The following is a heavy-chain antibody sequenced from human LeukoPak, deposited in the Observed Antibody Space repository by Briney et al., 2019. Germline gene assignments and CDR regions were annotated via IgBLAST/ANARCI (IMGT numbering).Heavy chain of an antibody. CDR1: GYTFTSYG. Sequence: ASVKASCKASGYTFTSYGISWVRQAPGQRLEWMGWISAYNGNTNYAQKLQGRVTMTTDTSTSTAYMELRSLRSDDTAVYYCARVSSVGATTWFDPWGQGTLVTVSS. D-gene: IGHD1-26*01. CDR2: ISAYNGNT. CDR3: ARVSSVGATTWFDP. V-gene: IGHV1-18*01. J-gene: IGHJ5*02.